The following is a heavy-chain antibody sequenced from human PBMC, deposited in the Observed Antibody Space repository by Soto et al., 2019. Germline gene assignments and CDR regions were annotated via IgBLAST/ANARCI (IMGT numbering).Heavy chain of an antibody. Sequence: SETLSLTCTVSGGSISSYYWSWIRQPAGKGLEWIGRIYTSGSTNYNPSLKSRVTMSVDTSKNQFSLKLSSVTAADTAVYYCAREEARITIFGVVITFGMDVWGQGTTVTVSS. CDR3: AREEARITIFGVVITFGMDV. CDR1: GGSISSYY. J-gene: IGHJ6*02. V-gene: IGHV4-4*07. D-gene: IGHD3-3*01. CDR2: IYTSGST.